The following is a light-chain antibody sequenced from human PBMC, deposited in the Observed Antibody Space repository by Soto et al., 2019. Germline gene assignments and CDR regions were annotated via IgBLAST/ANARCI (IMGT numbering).Light chain of an antibody. Sequence: QSVLTQPPSVSGAPGQRVTISCTGSSSNIGANYHVHWYQQLPGTAPKLLIYGNSNRPSGVPDRFSGSKSGTSASLAISGLQSDDEADYYCAAWDDSLNGRVFGTGTKLTVL. CDR1: SSNIGANYH. CDR2: GNS. V-gene: IGLV1-40*01. J-gene: IGLJ1*01. CDR3: AAWDDSLNGRV.